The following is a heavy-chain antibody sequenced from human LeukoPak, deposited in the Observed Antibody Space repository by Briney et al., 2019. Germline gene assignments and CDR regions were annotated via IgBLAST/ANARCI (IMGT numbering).Heavy chain of an antibody. CDR2: INHSGSTS. CDR3: ARKSGYARDY. Sequence: SETLSLTCAVYGESFSGYFWNWIRQPPGKGLEWIGEINHSGSTSNHNPSLKSRVTMSVGTYKNQFSLKLSSVTAADTAVYYCARKSGYARDYWGQGTLVIVSS. V-gene: IGHV4-34*01. CDR1: GESFSGYF. D-gene: IGHD5-12*01. J-gene: IGHJ4*02.